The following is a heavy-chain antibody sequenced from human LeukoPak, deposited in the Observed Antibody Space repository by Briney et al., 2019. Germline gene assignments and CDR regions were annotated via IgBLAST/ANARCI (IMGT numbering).Heavy chain of an antibody. CDR3: AMMYYDSWSGYFGP. D-gene: IGHD3-3*01. Sequence: PSETLSLTCTVSGGSISNYYWSWIRLPPGKGLEWIGYIYNSGGTSYNPSLKSRATISIDSSKNQFSLRLSSVTAADTAIYYCAMMYYDSWSGYFGPWGQGTLVSVSS. J-gene: IGHJ5*02. V-gene: IGHV4-59*01. CDR2: IYNSGGT. CDR1: GGSISNYY.